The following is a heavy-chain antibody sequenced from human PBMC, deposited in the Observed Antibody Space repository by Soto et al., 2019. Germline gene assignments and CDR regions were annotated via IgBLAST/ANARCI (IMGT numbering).Heavy chain of an antibody. CDR1: GGTFSSYT. V-gene: IGHV1-69*02. CDR3: ARDYFYNWFDP. D-gene: IGHD4-17*01. CDR2: IIPILGIA. Sequence: QVQLVQSGAEVKKPGSSVKVSCKASGGTFSSYTISWVRQAPGQGLEWMGRIIPILGIANYAQKFQGRVTITADKSTSTAYMELSSLRSEDTAVYYSARDYFYNWFDPWGQGTLVTVSS. J-gene: IGHJ5*02.